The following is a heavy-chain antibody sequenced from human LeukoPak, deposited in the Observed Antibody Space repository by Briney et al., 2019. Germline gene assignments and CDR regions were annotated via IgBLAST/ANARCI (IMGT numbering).Heavy chain of an antibody. D-gene: IGHD4-23*01. J-gene: IGHJ6*03. CDR3: ARDRGYGGNSDYYYYYYYMDV. V-gene: IGHV1-46*01. CDR2: INPSGGST. Sequence: ASVTVSCKASGYTFTSYYMHWVRQAPGQGLEWMGIINPSGGSTSYAQKFQGRVTMTRDMSTSTAYMELSSLRSEDTAVYYCARDRGYGGNSDYYYYYYYMDVWGKGTTVTVSS. CDR1: GYTFTSYY.